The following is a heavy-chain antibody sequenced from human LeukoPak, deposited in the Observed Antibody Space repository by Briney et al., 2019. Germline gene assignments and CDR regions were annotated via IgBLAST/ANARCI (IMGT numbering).Heavy chain of an antibody. CDR3: ARASLSIGGYSSFDY. V-gene: IGHV4-4*07. CDR2: IYPSGSNSENT. CDR1: GASIRRHY. J-gene: IGHJ4*02. Sequence: PETLSLTCTVSGASIRRHYWGWIRQSAGQGLEWMGRIYPSGSNSENTNYNPSLESRVTVAAHASNNQFSLTLSSVTAADTAVYYCARASLSIGGYSSFDYWGQGILVSVSS. D-gene: IGHD2-15*01.